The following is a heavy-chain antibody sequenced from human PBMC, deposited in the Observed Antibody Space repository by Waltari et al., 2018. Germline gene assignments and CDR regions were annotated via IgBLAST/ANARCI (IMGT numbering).Heavy chain of an antibody. Sequence: EVQLVESGGGLVKPGESLRLSCAAYGFAFSSSAMIWVRQAPGKRLEWVSSISDNSNFIVSADSVEGRFTITRDNARNSLYLQMNSLRAEDTAIYYCASASTMFIQGDYWGLGTLVTVSS. CDR1: GFAFSSSA. D-gene: IGHD3-10*02. CDR3: ASASTMFIQGDY. V-gene: IGHV3-21*01. CDR2: ISDNSNFI. J-gene: IGHJ4*02.